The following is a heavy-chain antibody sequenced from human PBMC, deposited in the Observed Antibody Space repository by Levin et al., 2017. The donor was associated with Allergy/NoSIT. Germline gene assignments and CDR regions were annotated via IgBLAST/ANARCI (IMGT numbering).Heavy chain of an antibody. Sequence: GSLRLSCAVYGGSFSDYYWSWIRQPPGKGLEWIGEINQSGSTDYNPSLKSRVNISVDTSKNQFSLKLSSVTAADTAVYFCAREPGYCTGGGCYGGWFDPWGQGTLVTVSS. CDR1: GGSFSDYY. D-gene: IGHD2-15*01. V-gene: IGHV4-34*01. CDR3: AREPGYCTGGGCYGGWFDP. CDR2: INQSGST. J-gene: IGHJ5*02.